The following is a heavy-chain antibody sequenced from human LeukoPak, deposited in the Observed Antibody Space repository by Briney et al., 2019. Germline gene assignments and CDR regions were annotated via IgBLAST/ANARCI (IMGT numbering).Heavy chain of an antibody. CDR1: GFSFNTYG. V-gene: IGHV3-23*01. Sequence: GGTLRLSCAASGFSFNTYGMSWVRQPPGKGLEWVSGIGGLDDSTYYADSLKGRFTISKDTSKNAVFLQMNSLRAEDTAVYYCAKDSHSGYFDYWGQGTLVTVSS. J-gene: IGHJ4*02. CDR2: IGGLDDST. D-gene: IGHD1-26*01. CDR3: AKDSHSGYFDY.